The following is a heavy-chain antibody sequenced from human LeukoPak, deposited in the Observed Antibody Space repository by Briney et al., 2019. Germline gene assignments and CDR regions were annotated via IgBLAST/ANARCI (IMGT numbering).Heavy chain of an antibody. J-gene: IGHJ5*02. CDR2: IYYSGST. D-gene: IGHD3-9*01. Sequence: SETLSLTCTVSGGSISSHYWSWIRQPPGKGLEWIGYIYYSGSTNYNPSLKSRVTISVDTSKNQFSLKLSSVTAADTAVYHCASCYDILTGGFDPWGQGTLVTVSS. CDR3: ASCYDILTGGFDP. CDR1: GGSISSHY. V-gene: IGHV4-59*11.